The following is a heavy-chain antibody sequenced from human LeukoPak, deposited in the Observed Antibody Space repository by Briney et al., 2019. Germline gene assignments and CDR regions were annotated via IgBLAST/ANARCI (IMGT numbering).Heavy chain of an antibody. Sequence: PGGSLRLSCAASGFTFSSHGMSWVRQAPGKGLEWVSTISGSGDNTYYADSVKGRFTISRDNSKNTLYLQMNSLRAEDTAVYYCAKGPRSSWSLNWFDPWGQGTLVTVSS. D-gene: IGHD6-13*01. J-gene: IGHJ5*02. CDR3: AKGPRSSWSLNWFDP. CDR1: GFTFSSHG. V-gene: IGHV3-23*01. CDR2: ISGSGDNT.